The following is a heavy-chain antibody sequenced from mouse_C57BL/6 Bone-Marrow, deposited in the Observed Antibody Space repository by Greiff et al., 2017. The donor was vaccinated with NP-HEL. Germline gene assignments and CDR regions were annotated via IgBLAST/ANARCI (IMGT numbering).Heavy chain of an antibody. CDR2: ILPGSGST. Sequence: VQLQQSGAELMKPGASVKLSCKATGYTFTGYWIEWVKQRPGHGLEWIGEILPGSGSTTYNEKLKGKATFTADTSSNPAYMQLSSLTTEDASIYYCARDPYYYGSSYDYWGQGTTLTVSS. V-gene: IGHV1-9*01. J-gene: IGHJ2*01. CDR1: GYTFTGYW. D-gene: IGHD1-1*01. CDR3: ARDPYYYGSSYDY.